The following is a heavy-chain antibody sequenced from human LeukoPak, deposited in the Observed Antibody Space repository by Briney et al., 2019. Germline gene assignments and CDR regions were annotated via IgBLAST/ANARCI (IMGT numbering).Heavy chain of an antibody. CDR3: AKDIGGYSYAADN. D-gene: IGHD5-18*01. V-gene: IGHV3-43*02. CDR2: ISGDGGTS. J-gene: IGHJ4*02. Sequence: GGSLRLSCAASGFTFDDYAMHWVRQAPGKGLEWVSLISGDGGTSYYADSVKGRFTISRDNSKNSPYLQMNSLRTEDTALYYCAKDIGGYSYAADNWGQGTLVTVSS. CDR1: GFTFDDYA.